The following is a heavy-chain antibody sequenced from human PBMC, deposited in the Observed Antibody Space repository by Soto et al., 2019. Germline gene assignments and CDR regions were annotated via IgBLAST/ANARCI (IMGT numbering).Heavy chain of an antibody. CDR1: GGSISSYY. CDR2: IYYSGST. Sequence: SETLSLTCTVSGGSISSYYWSWIRQPPGKGLEWIGYIYYSGSTNYNPSLKSRVTISVDTSKNQFSLKLSSVTAADTAVYYCARSVDPWGQGALVTVSS. CDR3: ARSVDP. J-gene: IGHJ5*02. V-gene: IGHV4-59*01.